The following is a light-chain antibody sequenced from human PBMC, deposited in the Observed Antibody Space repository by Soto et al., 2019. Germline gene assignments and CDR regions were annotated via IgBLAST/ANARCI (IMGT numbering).Light chain of an antibody. J-gene: IGKJ2*01. CDR3: QQYNNWHT. CDR2: GAS. V-gene: IGKV3-15*01. CDR1: QSVSNN. Sequence: EIVMTQSPATLSVSPGERATLSSRASQSVSNNLAWYQQKPGQAPRLLIYGASTRATGIPARFSGSGSGTEFTLTISSLQSEDFAVYYCQQYNNWHTFGQGTKLEIK.